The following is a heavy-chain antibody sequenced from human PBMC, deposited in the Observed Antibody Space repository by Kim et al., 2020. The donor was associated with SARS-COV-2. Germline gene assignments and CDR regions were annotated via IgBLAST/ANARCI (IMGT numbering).Heavy chain of an antibody. CDR3: ARVFVITHDFDY. CDR2: IYYSGST. Sequence: SETLSLTCTVSGGSISSSSYYWGWIRQPPGKGLEWIGSIYYSGSTYYNPSLKSRVTISVDTSKNQFSMKLSSVTAADTAVYYCARVFVITHDFDYWGQGT. CDR1: GGSISSSSYY. J-gene: IGHJ4*02. V-gene: IGHV4-39*01. D-gene: IGHD3-22*01.